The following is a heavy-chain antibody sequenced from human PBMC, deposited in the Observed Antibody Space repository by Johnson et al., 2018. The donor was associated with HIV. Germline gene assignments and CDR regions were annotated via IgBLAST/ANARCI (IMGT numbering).Heavy chain of an antibody. CDR3: AKDSATDPFDI. Sequence: QVLLVESGGGVVQPGRSLRLSCAASGFTFSSYGMHWVRQAPGKWLEWVAVIWYDGSNKYYADSVKGRFTISRDNSKNTLYLQMNSLRAEDTAVYYCAKDSATDPFDIWGQGTMVTVSS. CDR2: IWYDGSNK. D-gene: IGHD6-25*01. J-gene: IGHJ3*02. V-gene: IGHV3-33*06. CDR1: GFTFSSYG.